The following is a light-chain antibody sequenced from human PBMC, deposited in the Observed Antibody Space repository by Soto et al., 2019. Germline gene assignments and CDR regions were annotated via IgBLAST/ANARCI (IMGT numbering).Light chain of an antibody. CDR1: QSIISY. V-gene: IGKV1-39*01. CDR2: AAS. Sequence: DSQMTQSPSSLSASVGYRVTITCRASQSIISYLNWYQQKPGKAPKLLIYAASSLQSGVPSRFSGSGSGTDFTLTISSLQPEDFATYYCQQSYSTPRTFGQGTKVDVK. CDR3: QQSYSTPRT. J-gene: IGKJ1*01.